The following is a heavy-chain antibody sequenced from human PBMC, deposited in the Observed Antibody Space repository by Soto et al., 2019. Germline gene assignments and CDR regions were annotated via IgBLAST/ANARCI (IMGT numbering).Heavy chain of an antibody. CDR2: INHSGSS. CDR1: GGSFSGYY. D-gene: IGHD1-7*01. J-gene: IGHJ4*02. Sequence: SATLSLTWAGYGGSFSGYYWSSIRQPPGKGLEWIGEINHSGSSNYNPSLKSRVTISVDTSKNQFSLKLSSVTAADTAVYYCARRSRITGTYDYWGQGTLVTVSS. CDR3: ARRSRITGTYDY. V-gene: IGHV4-34*01.